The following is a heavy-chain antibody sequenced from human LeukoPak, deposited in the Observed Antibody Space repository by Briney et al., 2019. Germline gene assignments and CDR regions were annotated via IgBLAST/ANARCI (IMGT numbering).Heavy chain of an antibody. CDR3: ARDGRNYGGAFDI. V-gene: IGHV1-69*01. Sequence: SSVKVSCKASGGTFSSYAISWVPQAPGQGLEWMGGIIPIFGTANYAQKFQGRVTITADESTSTAYMELSSLRSEDTAVYYCARDGRNYGGAFDIWGQGTMVTVSS. D-gene: IGHD1-7*01. CDR2: IIPIFGTA. CDR1: GGTFSSYA. J-gene: IGHJ3*02.